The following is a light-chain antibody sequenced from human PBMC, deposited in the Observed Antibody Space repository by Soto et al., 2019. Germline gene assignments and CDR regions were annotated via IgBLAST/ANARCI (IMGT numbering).Light chain of an antibody. CDR1: QSVSSN. CDR3: QQYNNWPYT. V-gene: IGKV3-15*01. J-gene: IGKJ2*01. Sequence: EIVMTQSPATLSVSPGERATLSCRASQSVSSNLAWYQQKPGQAPRLLIYGAYTRATGMPARFSGSGSGPEFTLTLSSLQSEDFAVYYCQQYNNWPYTFGQGTKLEIK. CDR2: GAY.